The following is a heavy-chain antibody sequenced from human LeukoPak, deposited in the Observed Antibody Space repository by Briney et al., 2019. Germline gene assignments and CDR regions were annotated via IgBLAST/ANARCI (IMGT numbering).Heavy chain of an antibody. Sequence: GGSLRLSCAASGFTFSSYWMSWVRQAPGKGLEWVANIKQDGSEKYYVDSVKGRFTISRDNSKNTLYLQMNNLRAEDTAVYYCARDLLELPKFYYYGMDIWGQGTTVTVSS. CDR1: GFTFSSYW. V-gene: IGHV3-7*03. CDR2: IKQDGSEK. J-gene: IGHJ6*02. CDR3: ARDLLELPKFYYYGMDI. D-gene: IGHD1-26*01.